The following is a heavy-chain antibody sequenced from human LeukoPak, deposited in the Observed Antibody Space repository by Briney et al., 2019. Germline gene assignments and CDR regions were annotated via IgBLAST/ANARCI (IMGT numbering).Heavy chain of an antibody. D-gene: IGHD1-14*01. Sequence: GASVKVSCKASGYTFTGYYMHWVRQAPGQGLEWMGWINPNSGGTNYAQKFQGRVTMTRDTSISTAYMELSRLRSDDTAVYYCARHMTEPNLWYGMDVWGQGATVTVSS. CDR1: GYTFTGYY. CDR3: ARHMTEPNLWYGMDV. CDR2: INPNSGGT. V-gene: IGHV1-2*02. J-gene: IGHJ6*02.